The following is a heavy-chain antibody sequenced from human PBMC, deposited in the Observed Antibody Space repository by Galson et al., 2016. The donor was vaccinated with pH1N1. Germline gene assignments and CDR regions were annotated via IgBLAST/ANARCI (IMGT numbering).Heavy chain of an antibody. Sequence: SLRLSCAASGFSFGDYYMTWIRQTPGKGLEWIAYISNRGGSIHYADSVRGRFTISRDSARNSLYLQMSSLRADDTALYYCARGRGAVGSGYYGSPIGHWGQGTLVTVSS. CDR2: ISNRGGSI. D-gene: IGHD3-22*01. CDR1: GFSFGDYY. J-gene: IGHJ4*02. CDR3: ARGRGAVGSGYYGSPIGH. V-gene: IGHV3-11*01.